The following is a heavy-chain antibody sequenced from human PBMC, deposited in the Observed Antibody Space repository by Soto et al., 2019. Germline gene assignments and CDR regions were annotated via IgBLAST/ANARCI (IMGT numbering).Heavy chain of an antibody. Sequence: ILQNPGKGLEWVSYISSSSSTIYYADSVKGRFTISRDNAKNSLYLQMNSLRDEDTAVYYCAREPTVVNDAFDIWGQGTMVTVSS. J-gene: IGHJ3*02. CDR2: ISSSSSTI. D-gene: IGHD2-15*01. V-gene: IGHV3-48*02. CDR3: AREPTVVNDAFDI.